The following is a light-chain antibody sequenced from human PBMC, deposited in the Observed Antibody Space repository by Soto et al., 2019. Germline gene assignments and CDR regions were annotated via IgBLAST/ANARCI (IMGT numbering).Light chain of an antibody. CDR2: NAS. Sequence: EIELTQSPSTLSSSVGDRATITCRASKSISSRLAGYQQKSGKAPKLLIHNASSVHSRVPSRFSGSGSGFTFTLTSSRLDPDDFSTYYCQEYNGYGRFGQGTKVEMK. J-gene: IGKJ1*01. CDR3: QEYNGYGR. CDR1: KSISSR. V-gene: IGKV1-5*03.